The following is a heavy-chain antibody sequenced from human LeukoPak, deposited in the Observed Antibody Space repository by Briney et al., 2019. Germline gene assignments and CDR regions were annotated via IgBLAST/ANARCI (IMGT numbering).Heavy chain of an antibody. V-gene: IGHV4-39*07. D-gene: IGHD4-17*01. CDR2: IYYSGST. Sequence: PGGSLRLSCAASGFTFSSYWMSWIRQPPGKGLEWIGSIYYSGSTYYNPSLKSRVTISVDTSKNQFSLKLSSVTAADTAVYYCARWGYYGDYSWTPFDYWGQGTLVTVSS. J-gene: IGHJ4*02. CDR3: ARWGYYGDYSWTPFDY. CDR1: GFTFSSYW.